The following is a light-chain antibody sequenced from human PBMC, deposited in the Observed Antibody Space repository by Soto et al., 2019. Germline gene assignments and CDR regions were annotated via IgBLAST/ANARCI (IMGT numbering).Light chain of an antibody. CDR2: GAS. CDR3: QQYASSPHT. V-gene: IGKV3-20*01. J-gene: IGKJ4*01. CDR1: QSIGRNF. Sequence: EIVLTQSPGTLSLSPGERATLSCRASQSIGRNFLAWYQQKPGKAPRLLIHGASSRATGIPDRFSGSASGTDFMLTISSLEPEDFAVYYCQQYASSPHTFGGGTRVEIK.